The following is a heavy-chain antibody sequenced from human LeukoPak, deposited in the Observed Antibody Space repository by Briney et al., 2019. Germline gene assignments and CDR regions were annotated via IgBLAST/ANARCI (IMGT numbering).Heavy chain of an antibody. D-gene: IGHD3-10*01. CDR1: GYTLTELS. CDR2: FDPEDGET. CDR3: ATNYYGSGSHNWFDP. J-gene: IGHJ5*02. V-gene: IGHV1-24*01. Sequence: ASVKVSCKVSGYTLTELSMHWVRQAPGKGLEWMGGFDPEDGETIYAQKFQGRVTMTEDTSTDTAYMELSSLRSEDTAVYYCATNYYGSGSHNWFDPWGQGTLVTVSS.